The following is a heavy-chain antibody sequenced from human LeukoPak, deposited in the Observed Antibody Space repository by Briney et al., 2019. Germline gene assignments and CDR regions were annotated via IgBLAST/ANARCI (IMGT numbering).Heavy chain of an antibody. V-gene: IGHV1-8*01. D-gene: IGHD3-3*01. Sequence: GASVKVSCKASGYTFTSYDVNWVRQATGQGLEWMGWMNPNSGNTGYAQEFQGRVTMTRNTSISTAYMELSSLRSEDTAVYYCARHLTSYYDFWSGPLNWFDPWGQGTLVTVSS. CDR3: ARHLTSYYDFWSGPLNWFDP. CDR1: GYTFTSYD. J-gene: IGHJ5*02. CDR2: MNPNSGNT.